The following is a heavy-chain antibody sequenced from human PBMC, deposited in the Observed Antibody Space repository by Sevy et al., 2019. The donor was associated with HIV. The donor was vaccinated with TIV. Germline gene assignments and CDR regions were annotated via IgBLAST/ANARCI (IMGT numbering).Heavy chain of an antibody. V-gene: IGHV1-69*13. CDR2: IIPIFVTA. CDR3: ARGGGYGDRVPEYNWFDP. CDR1: GGNFNSYA. D-gene: IGHD4-17*01. J-gene: IGHJ5*02. Sequence: ASVKVSCKPSGGNFNSYAISWVRQAPGQGLEWMGGIIPIFVTATYAQKFQGRVTITADESTSTAYMEVSSLRSEDTAVYYCARGGGYGDRVPEYNWFDPWGQGTLVTVSS.